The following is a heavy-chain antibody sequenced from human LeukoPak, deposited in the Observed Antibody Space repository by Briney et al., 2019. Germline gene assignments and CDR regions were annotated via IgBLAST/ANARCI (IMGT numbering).Heavy chain of an antibody. V-gene: IGHV3-23*01. J-gene: IGHJ4*02. CDR3: AKGSAVGRPYYFDS. D-gene: IGHD6-6*01. CDR1: GFIFSRDA. Sequence: GGSLRLSCAASGFIFSRDAMSWVRQAPGKGLEWVSAIGGDGGSTYSADSVKGRFTISRDDSKNTLYLQMNSLTAEDTAVYYCAKGSAVGRPYYFDSWGQGTLVTVSS. CDR2: IGGDGGST.